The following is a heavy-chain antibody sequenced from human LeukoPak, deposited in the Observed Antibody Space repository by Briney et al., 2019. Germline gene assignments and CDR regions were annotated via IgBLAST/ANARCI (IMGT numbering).Heavy chain of an antibody. D-gene: IGHD3-10*01. J-gene: IGHJ4*02. CDR3: ARESITMVRGVDY. Sequence: PSETLSLTCTVSGGSISSYYWGWIRQPPGKGLEWIGSIYYSGSTYYNPSLKSRVTISVDTSKNQFSLKLSSVTAADTAVYYCARESITMVRGVDYWGQGTLVTVSS. V-gene: IGHV4-39*07. CDR1: GGSISSYY. CDR2: IYYSGST.